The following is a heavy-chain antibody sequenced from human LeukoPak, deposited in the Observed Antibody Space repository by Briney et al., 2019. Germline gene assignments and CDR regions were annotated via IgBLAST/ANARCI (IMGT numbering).Heavy chain of an antibody. CDR1: GLTFSTYA. D-gene: IGHD3-16*02. CDR3: AKDLIPFGGVIDLFDY. J-gene: IGHJ4*02. CDR2: ISGRGAST. V-gene: IGHV3-23*01. Sequence: GRSLRLSCAASGLTFSTYAMSWVRHHPGKGRGWVSSISGRGASTYHADSVKGRYTISRNNSKNTLYLQMNSLSAEDTAVYYCAKDLIPFGGVIDLFDYWGQRTLVTVSS.